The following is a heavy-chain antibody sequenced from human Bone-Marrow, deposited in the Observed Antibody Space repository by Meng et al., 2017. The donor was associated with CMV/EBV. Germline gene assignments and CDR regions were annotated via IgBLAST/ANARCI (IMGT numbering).Heavy chain of an antibody. CDR2: IYDNWST. V-gene: IGHV4-61*01. D-gene: IGHD2-2*01. CDR3: ARAGVPAANPFYGMDV. Sequence: SETLSLTCTVSSGSVSSDSYYWSWIRQPPGKGLEWIAYIYDNWSTNYHPSLKSRVTISVDTSKNQFSLKLSSVTAADTAVYYCARAGVPAANPFYGMDVWGQGTTVTVSS. CDR1: SGSVSSDSYY. J-gene: IGHJ6*02.